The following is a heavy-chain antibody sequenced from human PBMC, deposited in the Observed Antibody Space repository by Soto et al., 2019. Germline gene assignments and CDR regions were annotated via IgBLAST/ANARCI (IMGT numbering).Heavy chain of an antibody. V-gene: IGHV3-30-3*01. CDR2: ISYDGSNK. CDR3: ARGLGYSSSWYSLLGAFDI. J-gene: IGHJ3*02. D-gene: IGHD6-13*01. CDR1: GFTFSSYA. Sequence: GGSLRLSCAASGFTFSSYAMHWVRQAPGKGLEWVAVISYDGSNKYYADSVKGRFTISRDNSKNTLYLQMNSLRAEDTAVYYCARGLGYSSSWYSLLGAFDIWGQGTMVTVSS.